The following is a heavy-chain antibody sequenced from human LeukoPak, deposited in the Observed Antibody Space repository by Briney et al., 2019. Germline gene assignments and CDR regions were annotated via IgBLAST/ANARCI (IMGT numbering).Heavy chain of an antibody. CDR3: ARGHSCSNDAFDI. V-gene: IGHV1-69*05. Sequence: SVKVSCKASGGTFSSYAISWVRQAPGQGLEWMGGIIPIFGTANYAQKFQGRVTITTDESTSTAYTELSSLRSEDTAVYYCARGHSCSNDAFDIWGQGTMVTVSS. CDR2: IIPIFGTA. J-gene: IGHJ3*02. D-gene: IGHD2-2*01. CDR1: GGTFSSYA.